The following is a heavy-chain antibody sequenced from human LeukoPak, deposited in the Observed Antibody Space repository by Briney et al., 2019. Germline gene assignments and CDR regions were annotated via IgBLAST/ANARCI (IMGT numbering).Heavy chain of an antibody. CDR1: GFTFSSYA. CDR3: AKDPSHDYYDSSGYYPQPFFDY. CDR2: ISGSGGST. Sequence: PGGSLRLSCAASGFTFSSYAMSWVRQAPGKGLEWVSAISGSGGSTYYADSVKGRFTISRDNSKNTLYLHMNSLRAEDTTVYYCAKDPSHDYYDSSGYYPQPFFDYWGQGTLVTVSS. J-gene: IGHJ4*02. D-gene: IGHD3-22*01. V-gene: IGHV3-23*01.